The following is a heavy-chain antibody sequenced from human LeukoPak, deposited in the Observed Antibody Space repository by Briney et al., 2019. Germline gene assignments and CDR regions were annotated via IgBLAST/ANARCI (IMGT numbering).Heavy chain of an antibody. CDR1: GFTFSSYW. V-gene: IGHV3-74*01. CDR2: INSDGSST. CDR3: ARGGGYYDYVWGSYRYTGDWFDP. J-gene: IGHJ5*02. Sequence: GGPLRLSCAAPGFTFSSYWMHWVRQAPGKGLVWLSRINSDGSSTSYADSVKGRFTISRDNAKNTLYLQMNSLRAEDTAVYYCARGGGYYDYVWGSYRYTGDWFDPWGQGTLVTVSS. D-gene: IGHD3-16*02.